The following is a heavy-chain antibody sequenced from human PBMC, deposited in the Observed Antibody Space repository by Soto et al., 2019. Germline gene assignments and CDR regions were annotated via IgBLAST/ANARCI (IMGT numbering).Heavy chain of an antibody. D-gene: IGHD3-22*01. CDR1: GYTFTSYG. Sequence: GASVKGSCKAAGYTFTSYGIHWVRQAPGQRLEWTGWINAGNGNTKYAEKCQGRVTITRDTSASTAYLELSSLRSEDTAVYYCARDPNDSSAYYHHYYYGMDVWGQGTTVTVSS. CDR3: ARDPNDSSAYYHHYYYGMDV. J-gene: IGHJ6*02. V-gene: IGHV1-3*01. CDR2: INAGNGNT.